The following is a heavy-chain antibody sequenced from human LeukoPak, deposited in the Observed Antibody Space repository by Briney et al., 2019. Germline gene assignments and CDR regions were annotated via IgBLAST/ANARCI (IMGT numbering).Heavy chain of an antibody. Sequence: GASLRLSCAASGFTFSSYAMSWVRQAPGKGLEWVSAISGSGGSTYYADSVKGRFTISRDNSKNTLYMQMNSLRAEDTAVYYCAKGGYYYGSGSYPPTFDYWGQGTLVTVSS. V-gene: IGHV3-23*01. J-gene: IGHJ4*02. CDR2: ISGSGGST. CDR1: GFTFSSYA. D-gene: IGHD3-10*01. CDR3: AKGGYYYGSGSYPPTFDY.